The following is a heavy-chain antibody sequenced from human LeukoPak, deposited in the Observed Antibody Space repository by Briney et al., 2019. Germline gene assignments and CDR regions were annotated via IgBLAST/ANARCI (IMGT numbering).Heavy chain of an antibody. Sequence: PGGSLRLSCAASGFTFSSHAMSWVRQAPGKGLEWVSAISGSGGSTYYADSVKGRFTISRDNSKNTLYLQMNSLRAEDTAVYYCAKGGTVTHYYYGMDVWGKGTTVTVSS. J-gene: IGHJ6*04. D-gene: IGHD4-17*01. V-gene: IGHV3-23*01. CDR3: AKGGTVTHYYYGMDV. CDR2: ISGSGGST. CDR1: GFTFSSHA.